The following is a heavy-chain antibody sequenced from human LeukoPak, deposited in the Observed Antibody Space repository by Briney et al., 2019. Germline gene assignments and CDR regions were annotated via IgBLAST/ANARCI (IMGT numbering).Heavy chain of an antibody. Sequence: SETLSLTCTVSGGSISSSSYYWGWIRQPPGKGLEWIGSIYYSGSTYYNPSLKSRVTISVDTSKNQFSLKLSSVTAADTAVYYCATTPFKTTVTTSSGYWGQGTLVTVSS. CDR3: ATTPFKTTVTTSSGY. J-gene: IGHJ4*02. CDR1: GGSISSSSYY. V-gene: IGHV4-39*07. CDR2: IYYSGST. D-gene: IGHD4-17*01.